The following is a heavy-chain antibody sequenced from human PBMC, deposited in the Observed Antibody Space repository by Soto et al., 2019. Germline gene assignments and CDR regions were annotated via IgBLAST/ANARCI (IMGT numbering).Heavy chain of an antibody. D-gene: IGHD2-15*01. CDR3: ASSQKEAAFYYYYYGMDV. CDR2: IIPIFGTA. V-gene: IGHV1-69*01. CDR1: GGTFSSYA. J-gene: IGHJ6*02. Sequence: QVQLVQSGAEVKKPGSSVKVSCKASGGTFSSYAISWVRQAPGQGLEWMGGIIPIFGTANYAQKFQGRVTITADECKSTAYMELSSLRSEDTAVDYCASSQKEAAFYYYYYGMDVWGQGTTVTVSS.